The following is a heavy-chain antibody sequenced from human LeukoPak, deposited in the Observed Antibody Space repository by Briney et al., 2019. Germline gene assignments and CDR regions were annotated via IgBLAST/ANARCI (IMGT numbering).Heavy chain of an antibody. CDR3: ARVAIVRVTTYYDSWSGYGWYYFDY. CDR1: GGSISSYY. Sequence: SETLSLTCTVSGGSISSYYWSWIRQPREKGLEWIGYIYYSGSTNYNPSLKSRVTISVDTSKNQFSLKLSSVTAADTAVYYCARVAIVRVTTYYDSWSGYGWYYFDYWGQGTLVTVSS. D-gene: IGHD3-3*01. CDR2: IYYSGST. V-gene: IGHV4-59*01. J-gene: IGHJ4*02.